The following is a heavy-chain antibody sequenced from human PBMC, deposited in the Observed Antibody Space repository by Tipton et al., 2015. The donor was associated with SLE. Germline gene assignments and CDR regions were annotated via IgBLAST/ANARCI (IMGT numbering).Heavy chain of an antibody. J-gene: IGHJ3*02. D-gene: IGHD3-22*01. CDR1: GGSISSGDYY. CDR3: ARLSVVVIGTI. CDR2: IYYSGST. V-gene: IGHV4-61*08. Sequence: TLSLTCTVSGGSISSGDYYWSWIRQPPGKGLEWIGYIYYSGSTYYNPSLKSRVTISVDTSKNQFSLKLSSVTAADTAVYYCARLSVVVIGTIWGQGTMVTVSS.